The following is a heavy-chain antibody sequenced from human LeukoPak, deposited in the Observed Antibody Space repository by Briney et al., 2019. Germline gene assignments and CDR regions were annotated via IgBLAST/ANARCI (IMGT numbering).Heavy chain of an antibody. CDR1: GGSINSGTYY. CDR2: IYSSGST. D-gene: IGHD3-10*01. CDR3: AREGGYYYGSGSYTLDP. J-gene: IGHJ5*02. Sequence: SETLSLTFTVSGGSINSGTYYWGWIRQPAGKGLEWIGRIYSSGSTNYNPSLKSRVTISVDMSKNQFSLKLSSVSAADTAVYYCAREGGYYYGSGSYTLDPWGQGTLVTVSS. V-gene: IGHV4-61*02.